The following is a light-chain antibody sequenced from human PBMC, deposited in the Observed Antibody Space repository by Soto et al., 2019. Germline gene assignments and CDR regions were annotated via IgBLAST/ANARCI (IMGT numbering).Light chain of an antibody. CDR2: GAS. CDR1: QDIRNA. CDR3: LQHFRYPRT. Sequence: DIQMTQSPSSLSASVGDRVTITCRASQDIRNALGWYQQKPGTAPKRLIYGASTLHSGVPSRFSGSGSGTAFTLTISSLQAEDFATYYCLQHFRYPRTFGQGTKVEVK. V-gene: IGKV1-17*01. J-gene: IGKJ1*01.